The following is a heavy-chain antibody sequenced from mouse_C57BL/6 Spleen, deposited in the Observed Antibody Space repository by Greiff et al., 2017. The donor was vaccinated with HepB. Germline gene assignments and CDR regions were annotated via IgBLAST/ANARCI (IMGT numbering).Heavy chain of an antibody. CDR1: GFTFSDYG. CDR2: ISSGSSTI. Sequence: EVQLQQSGGGLVKPGGSLKLSCAASGFTFSDYGMHWVRQAPEKGLEWVAYISSGSSTIYYADTVKGRFTISRDNAKNTLFLQMTSLRSEDTAMYYCARPKLGPAWFAYWGQGTLVTVSA. J-gene: IGHJ3*01. V-gene: IGHV5-17*01. D-gene: IGHD4-1*01. CDR3: ARPKLGPAWFAY.